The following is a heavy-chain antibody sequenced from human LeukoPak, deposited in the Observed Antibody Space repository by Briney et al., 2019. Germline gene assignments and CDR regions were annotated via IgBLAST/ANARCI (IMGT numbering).Heavy chain of an antibody. V-gene: IGHV1-18*01. Sequence: ASVKVSCKASGYTFTDYGFSRVRQAPGQGLEWMGWISVYDAKTNYAQRLQGRVTMTTDTSTTTAYMELRSLRSDDTAVYDCARDEGGSGWRFDYWGQGTLVTVSS. D-gene: IGHD6-19*01. CDR3: ARDEGGSGWRFDY. CDR1: GYTFTDYG. J-gene: IGHJ4*02. CDR2: ISVYDAKT.